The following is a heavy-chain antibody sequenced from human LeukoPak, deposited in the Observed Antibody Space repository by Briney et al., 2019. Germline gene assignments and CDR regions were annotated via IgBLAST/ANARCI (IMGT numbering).Heavy chain of an antibody. CDR2: IRGKPYGGTR. D-gene: IGHD5-12*01. Sequence: GGSLRLSCTVSGFTFGDYAMSWIRQAPGKGLEWVGFIRGKPYGGTREYAASVKGRFSISRDDSKSIAYLQMNSLKIEDTAVYYCTRDRLGAYSGYDWRRGQPPHGYYYMDVWGKGTTVTVSS. J-gene: IGHJ6*03. CDR1: GFTFGDYA. V-gene: IGHV3-49*03. CDR3: TRDRLGAYSGYDWRRGQPPHGYYYMDV.